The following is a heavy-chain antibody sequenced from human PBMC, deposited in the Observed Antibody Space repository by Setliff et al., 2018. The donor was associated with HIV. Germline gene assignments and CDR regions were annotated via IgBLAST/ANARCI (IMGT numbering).Heavy chain of an antibody. V-gene: IGHV1-46*01. CDR2: INPTGVST. J-gene: IGHJ2*01. CDR3: AREFTTVRGVTITKYFDL. CDR1: GYTFTSQY. Sequence: GASVKVSCKASGYTFTSQYLHWVRQAPGQGLEWMGVINPTGVSTTYAQNFQGRVTMTRDTSTSTVYMEVSSLRSEDTAVYYCAREFTTVRGVTITKYFDLWGRGTLVTVSS. D-gene: IGHD3-10*01.